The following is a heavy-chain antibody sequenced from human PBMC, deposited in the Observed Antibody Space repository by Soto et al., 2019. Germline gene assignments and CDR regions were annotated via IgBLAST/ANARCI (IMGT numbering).Heavy chain of an antibody. V-gene: IGHV2-26*01. D-gene: IGHD1-7*01. CDR3: ARALREELPISYFDS. J-gene: IGHJ4*02. Sequence: FAATPVNDARSVALTCTASWFSLNKDRMGVSWIRQPPGKALEWLAHIFWNDERSYNTSLKSRLTISRDTSKSQVVLTMTNVDPVDTGTYFCARALREELPISYFDSWGQGTLVPVSS. CDR1: WFSLNKDRMG. CDR2: IFWNDER.